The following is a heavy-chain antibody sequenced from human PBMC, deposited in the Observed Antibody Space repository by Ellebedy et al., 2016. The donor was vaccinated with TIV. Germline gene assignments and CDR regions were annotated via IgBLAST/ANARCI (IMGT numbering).Heavy chain of an antibody. CDR1: GFLFNQYG. D-gene: IGHD2-21*01. CDR3: ANMAWGNEDYSVDS. J-gene: IGHJ5*01. V-gene: IGHV3-30*18. Sequence: GGSLRLXXAASGFLFNQYGMHWVRQAPGKGLEWVAVIANDGRNKYYGDSVKGRFTISRDNSKNTLYPQMNSLKVEDTAVYYCANMAWGNEDYSVDSWGQGTLVTVSS. CDR2: IANDGRNK.